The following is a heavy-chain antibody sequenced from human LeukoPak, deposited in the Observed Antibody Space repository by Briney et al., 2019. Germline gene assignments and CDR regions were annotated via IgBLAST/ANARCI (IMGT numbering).Heavy chain of an antibody. V-gene: IGHV3-23*01. CDR2: ISGSGGST. CDR1: GFTFSSFA. J-gene: IGHJ4*02. Sequence: GGSLRLSCAASGFTFSSFAMTWVRQAPGKGLEWVSTISGSGGSTYYADSVKGRFTISRDNSKNTLYLQVDSLRAEDTAVYYCSGGERVGYWGQGTLVTVSS. CDR3: SGGERVGY. D-gene: IGHD3-16*01.